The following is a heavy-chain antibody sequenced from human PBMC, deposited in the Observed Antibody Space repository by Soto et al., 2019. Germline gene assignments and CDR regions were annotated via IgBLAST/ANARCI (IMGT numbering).Heavy chain of an antibody. CDR1: GFTFSSYW. J-gene: IGHJ4*02. V-gene: IGHV3-7*01. CDR2: IKQDGSQI. CDR3: ARIGYSSSCFDF. Sequence: GGSLRLSCAASGFTFSSYWMSWVRQAPGKGLEWLANIKQDGSQIYYVDSVKGRFTISRDNVKNSVYLQLNSLRAEDTXVYYCARIGYSSSCFDFWGQGTLVTVSS. D-gene: IGHD4-4*01.